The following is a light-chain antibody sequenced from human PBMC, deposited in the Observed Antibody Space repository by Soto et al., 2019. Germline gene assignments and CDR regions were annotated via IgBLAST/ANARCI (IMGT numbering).Light chain of an antibody. V-gene: IGLV2-23*01. Sequence: QSVLTQPASVSGSPGQSITISCTGTSSDIGGYKYVSWYQQHPGKAPKLMIYEGSKRPSGVSNRFSGSKSGNTASLTISGLQAEDEADYYCCSYAGSSIYVVFGGGTKLTVL. CDR1: SSDIGGYKY. J-gene: IGLJ2*01. CDR2: EGS. CDR3: CSYAGSSIYVV.